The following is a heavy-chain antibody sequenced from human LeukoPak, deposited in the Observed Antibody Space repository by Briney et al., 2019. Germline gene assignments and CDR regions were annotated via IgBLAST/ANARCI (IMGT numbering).Heavy chain of an antibody. CDR3: AREREVATILGGKAFDI. Sequence: ASVKVSCKASGYTFTSYAMHWVRQAPGQRLEWMGWINAGNGNTKYSQKFQGRVTITADKSTSSAYMELSSLRSEDTAVYYCAREREVATILGGKAFDIWGQGTMVTVSS. V-gene: IGHV1-3*01. J-gene: IGHJ3*02. CDR2: INAGNGNT. CDR1: GYTFTSYA. D-gene: IGHD5-12*01.